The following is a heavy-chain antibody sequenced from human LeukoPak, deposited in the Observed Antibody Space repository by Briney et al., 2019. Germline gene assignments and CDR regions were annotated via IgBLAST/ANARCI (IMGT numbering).Heavy chain of an antibody. D-gene: IGHD3-3*01. CDR2: VSYDGSDQ. J-gene: IGHJ4*02. V-gene: IGHV3-30-3*01. CDR1: GFTFNTYT. Sequence: GGFLRLSCAASGFTFNTYTMHWVRQAPGKGLQWVAVVSYDGSDQIYTDSVKGRFIISRDNSKSTIYLQMNSLREDDTAVYYCVKDARFLEWLSGYFDYWGQGTLVTVSS. CDR3: VKDARFLEWLSGYFDY.